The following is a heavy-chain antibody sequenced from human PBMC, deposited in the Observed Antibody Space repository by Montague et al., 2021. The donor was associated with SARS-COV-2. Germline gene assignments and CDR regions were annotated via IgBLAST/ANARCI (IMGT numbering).Heavy chain of an antibody. V-gene: IGHV2-70*11. CDR3: ARIVSLVVPGDLTQLDYFCLDD. CDR1: GFSLSSSGMS. Sequence: PALVKPTQTLTLTCTFSGFSLSSSGMSVTWIRQPPGKALEWLARIDWDNDKYYSTSLKTRLTISKDTSKNQVVLTVTNVDPSDTATYYCARIVSLVVPGDLTQLDYFCLDDWGQGTMVIVSS. CDR2: IDWDNDK. J-gene: IGHJ4*02. D-gene: IGHD2-2*01.